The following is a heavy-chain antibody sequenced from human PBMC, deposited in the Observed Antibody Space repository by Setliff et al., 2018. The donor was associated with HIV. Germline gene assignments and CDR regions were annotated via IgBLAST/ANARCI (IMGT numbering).Heavy chain of an antibody. D-gene: IGHD2-21*01. CDR1: GYTFAIYG. J-gene: IGHJ4*01. Sequence: ASVKVSCKASGYTFAIYGISWVRQAPGQGLEWMGWINPETGDPNYAQKFRGRVLMTRDTSITTAFLHEAKLTSDDTAIYYCATGIPSDLDYWGQGTLVTVSS. CDR3: ATGIPSDLDY. V-gene: IGHV1-18*01. CDR2: INPETGDP.